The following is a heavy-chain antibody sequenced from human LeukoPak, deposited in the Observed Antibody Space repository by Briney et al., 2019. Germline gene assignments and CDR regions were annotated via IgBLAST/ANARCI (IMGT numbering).Heavy chain of an antibody. CDR3: AMSRGIVVVPAAKGGAFDI. J-gene: IGHJ3*02. CDR2: IIPIFGTA. CDR1: GGTFSSYA. Sequence: SVKVSCKASGGTFSSYAISWVRQAPGQGLEWMGGIIPIFGTANYAQKFQGRVTITADESTSTAYMELSSLRSEDTAVYYCAMSRGIVVVPAAKGGAFDIWGQGTMVTVSS. V-gene: IGHV1-69*13. D-gene: IGHD2-2*01.